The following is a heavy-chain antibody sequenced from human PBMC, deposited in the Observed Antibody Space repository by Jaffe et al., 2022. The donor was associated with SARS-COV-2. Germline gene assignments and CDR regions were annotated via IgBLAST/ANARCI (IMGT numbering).Heavy chain of an antibody. D-gene: IGHD5-18*01. CDR1: GGSVSSYY. CDR2: IYYTGST. J-gene: IGHJ2*01. CDR3: ARTLRDTAVVVWYFDL. Sequence: QVQLQESGPGLVKPSETLSLTCTVSGGSVSSYYWTWIRQPPGKGLEWIGYIYYTGSTNYNPSLKSRVTISVDTSKNQFSLKLRSVTAADTAVYYCARTLRDTAVVVWYFDLWGRGTLVTVSS. V-gene: IGHV4-59*02.